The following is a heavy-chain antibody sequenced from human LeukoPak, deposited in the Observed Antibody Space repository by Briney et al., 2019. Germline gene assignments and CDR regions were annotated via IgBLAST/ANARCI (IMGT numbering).Heavy chain of an antibody. V-gene: IGHV3-74*01. CDR1: GFTFSSYS. Sequence: PGGSLRLSCAASGFTFSSYSMNWVRQAPGKGLEWVCRIDDVGSGTSYADSVKGRFTISRDDAKNTVYLQMNSLRAEDTAVYYCATVFDFWGQGTLVTVSS. J-gene: IGHJ5*01. CDR2: IDDVGSGT. D-gene: IGHD2-21*02. CDR3: ATVFDF.